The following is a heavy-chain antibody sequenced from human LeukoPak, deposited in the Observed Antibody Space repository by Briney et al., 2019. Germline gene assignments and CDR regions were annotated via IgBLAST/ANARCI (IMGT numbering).Heavy chain of an antibody. J-gene: IGHJ1*01. CDR3: ASGTYYYGSGSYYPFQH. CDR1: GYSISSGYY. D-gene: IGHD3-10*01. Sequence: SETLSLTCTVSGYSISSGYYGGWIRQPPGKGLEWIGSIYHSGSTYYNPSLKSRVTISVDTSKNQFSLKLSSVTAADTAVYYCASGTYYYGSGSYYPFQHWGQGTLVSVSS. CDR2: IYHSGST. V-gene: IGHV4-38-2*02.